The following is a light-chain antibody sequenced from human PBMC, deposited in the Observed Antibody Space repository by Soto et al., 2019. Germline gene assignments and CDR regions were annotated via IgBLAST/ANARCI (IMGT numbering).Light chain of an antibody. CDR2: EVS. Sequence: QSALTQPASVNGSPGQSITISCTGTSSDVGGYNYVSWYQQHPGKAPKLMIYEVSNRPSGVSNRFSGSKSGNTASLTISGLQAEDVADYYCSSYTTTSTVIFGGGTKLT. J-gene: IGLJ2*01. CDR3: SSYTTTSTVI. CDR1: SSDVGGYNY. V-gene: IGLV2-14*01.